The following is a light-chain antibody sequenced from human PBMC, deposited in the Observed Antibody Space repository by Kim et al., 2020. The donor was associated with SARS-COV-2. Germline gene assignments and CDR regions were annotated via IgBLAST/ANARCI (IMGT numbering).Light chain of an antibody. J-gene: IGLJ2*01. CDR1: STDVGGFNR. CDR3: SSYTGSSVV. CDR2: EVT. Sequence: QSALTQPPSVSGSPGQSVTISCTGTSTDVGGFNRVSWYQQPPGTAPKLMIFEVTNRPSGVPDRFSGSKSGTTASLTISGLQAEDEADYYCSSYTGSSVVFGGGTQLTVL. V-gene: IGLV2-18*02.